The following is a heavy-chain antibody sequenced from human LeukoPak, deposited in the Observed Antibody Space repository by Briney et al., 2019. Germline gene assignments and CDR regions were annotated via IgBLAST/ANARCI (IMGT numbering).Heavy chain of an antibody. V-gene: IGHV4-31*03. D-gene: IGHD6-13*01. Sequence: SETLSLTCTVSGGSISSGGYYRSWIRHLPGKGLEWIGYIYYSGSTFYNPSLKSRVTISVDTKNQFSLKLSSVTAADTAVYYCARDVAAAGSFLQHWGQGTLVTVSS. J-gene: IGHJ1*01. CDR1: GGSISSGGYY. CDR2: IYYSGST. CDR3: ARDVAAAGSFLQH.